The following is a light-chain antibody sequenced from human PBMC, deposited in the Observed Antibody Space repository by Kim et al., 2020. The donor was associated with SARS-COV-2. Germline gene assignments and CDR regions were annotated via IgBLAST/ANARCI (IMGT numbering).Light chain of an antibody. CDR1: QCVSKG. CDR2: ETS. Sequence: ASVGDRVTITCRASQCVSKGLAWCQPKPGKAPGVLIYETSVLESGVPSGFSGSGSGTEFTFTISSLQPDDFATYYCQQYSGHTYSFGQGTKVDIK. CDR3: QQYSGHTYS. V-gene: IGKV1-5*03. J-gene: IGKJ2*01.